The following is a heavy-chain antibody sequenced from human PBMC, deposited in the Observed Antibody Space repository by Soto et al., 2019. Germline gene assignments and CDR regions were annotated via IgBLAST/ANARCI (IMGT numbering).Heavy chain of an antibody. D-gene: IGHD5-18*01. CDR2: ISYDGSNK. CDR3: AKSLQTAMAWY. CDR1: GFTFSSYG. J-gene: IGHJ4*02. Sequence: QVQLVESGGGVVQPGRSLRLSCAASGFTFSSYGMHWVRQAPGKGLEWVAVISYDGSNKYYADSVKGRFTISRDNSKNTLYLQMNSLRAEDTAVYYCAKSLQTAMAWYWGQGTLVTVS. V-gene: IGHV3-30*18.